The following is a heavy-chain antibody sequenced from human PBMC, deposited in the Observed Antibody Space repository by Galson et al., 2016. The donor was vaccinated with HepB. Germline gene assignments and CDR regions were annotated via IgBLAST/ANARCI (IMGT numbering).Heavy chain of an antibody. Sequence: SLRLSCAASGFSFNIYAMHWVRQAPGKGLEWVAVISDDGHRKDYADSVKGRFTISRDNSKNTLSLLLNSLRTEDTAVYYCARDAYSYTPNTDYWGQGTLVTVSS. CDR2: ISDDGHRK. CDR1: GFSFNIYA. J-gene: IGHJ4*02. V-gene: IGHV3-30*04. D-gene: IGHD5-18*01. CDR3: ARDAYSYTPNTDY.